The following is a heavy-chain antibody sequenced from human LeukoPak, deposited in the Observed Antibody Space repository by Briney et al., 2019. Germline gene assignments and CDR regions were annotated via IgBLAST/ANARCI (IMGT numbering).Heavy chain of an antibody. J-gene: IGHJ4*02. Sequence: SETLSLTCTVSGGSISSYYWSWIRQPPGKGLEWIAYISDIGSINYNPSLKSRVTISLDTSKNQFSLKLSSVTAADTAVYYCARHWLDSGTPDRFDYWGQGTLVTVSS. CDR2: ISDIGSI. V-gene: IGHV4-59*08. CDR3: ARHWLDSGTPDRFDY. CDR1: GGSISSYY. D-gene: IGHD3-10*01.